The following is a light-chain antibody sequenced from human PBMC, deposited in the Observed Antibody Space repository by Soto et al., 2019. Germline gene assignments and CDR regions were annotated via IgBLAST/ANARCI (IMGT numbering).Light chain of an antibody. CDR2: DAS. Sequence: EIVLTQSPGTLSLSPGERATLSCRASQSVSSSYLAWYQQKPGQAPRLLIYDASRATGIPVRFSGSGSGTDFTLTITRLEPEDFAVYYCQHYGTSALFGPWTKVDI. CDR3: QHYGTSAL. CDR1: QSVSSSY. J-gene: IGKJ3*01. V-gene: IGKV3-20*01.